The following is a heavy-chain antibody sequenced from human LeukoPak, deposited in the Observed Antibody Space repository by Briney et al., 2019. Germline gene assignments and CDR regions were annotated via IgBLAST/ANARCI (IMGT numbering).Heavy chain of an antibody. V-gene: IGHV3-7*01. CDR3: ARDGHCSSTSCYNDAFDI. Sequence: QSGGSLRLSCAASGFTFSSYWMSWVRQAPGKGLEWVANIKQDGSEKYYVDSVKGRFTISRDNAKNSLYLQMSSLRAEDTAVYYCARDGHCSSTSCYNDAFDIWGQGTIVTVSS. CDR2: IKQDGSEK. J-gene: IGHJ3*02. CDR1: GFTFSSYW. D-gene: IGHD2-2*02.